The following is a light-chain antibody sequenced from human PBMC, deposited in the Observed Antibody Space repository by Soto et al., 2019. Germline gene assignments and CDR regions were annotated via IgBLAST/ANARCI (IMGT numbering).Light chain of an antibody. CDR1: QGISSW. CDR2: AAS. J-gene: IGKJ5*01. V-gene: IGKV1-5*01. Sequence: DIQLTQSPSTLSASVGDRVSITCRASQGISSWLAWYQQKPGKAPKLLIYAASSLQSGVPSRFSGSGSGTDFTLTISSLESEDFAVYYCQQYYTWPSFGQGTRLEIK. CDR3: QQYYTWPS.